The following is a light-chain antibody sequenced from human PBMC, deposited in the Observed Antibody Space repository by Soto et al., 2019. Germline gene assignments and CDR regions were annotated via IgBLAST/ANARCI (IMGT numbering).Light chain of an antibody. J-gene: IGKJ2*01. Sequence: EIVMTQSPATLSVSPGERATLSCRASQSVSSNLAWYQQKPGQPPRLLIYGASTRATGIPARFSGSGSGTAFTLTISSLQSEDFAVYYCQQYNNWPPLYTFGQGTKLEIK. CDR3: QQYNNWPPLYT. CDR1: QSVSSN. CDR2: GAS. V-gene: IGKV3-15*01.